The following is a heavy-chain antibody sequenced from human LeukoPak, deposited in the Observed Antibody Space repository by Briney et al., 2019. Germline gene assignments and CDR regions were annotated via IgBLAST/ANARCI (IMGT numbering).Heavy chain of an antibody. V-gene: IGHV4-59*01. Sequence: PSETLSLTCTVSGGSISSYYWSWIRQPPGKGLEWIGYIYYSGSTNYNPSLKSRATISVDTSKNQFSLKLSSVTAADTAVYYCASVRQYYDFWSGLGPDYYYYGMDVWGQGTTVTVSS. CDR3: ASVRQYYDFWSGLGPDYYYYGMDV. D-gene: IGHD3-3*01. J-gene: IGHJ6*02. CDR1: GGSISSYY. CDR2: IYYSGST.